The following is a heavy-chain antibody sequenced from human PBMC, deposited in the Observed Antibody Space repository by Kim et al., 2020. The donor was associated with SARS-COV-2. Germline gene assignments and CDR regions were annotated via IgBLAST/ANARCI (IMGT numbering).Heavy chain of an antibody. D-gene: IGHD1-26*01. V-gene: IGHV1-24*01. CDR3: ATGESGSYTAFDY. J-gene: IGHJ4*02. Sequence: YAQKFQGRVTMTEDTSTDTAYMELSSLRSEDTAVYYCATGESGSYTAFDYWGQGTLVTVSS.